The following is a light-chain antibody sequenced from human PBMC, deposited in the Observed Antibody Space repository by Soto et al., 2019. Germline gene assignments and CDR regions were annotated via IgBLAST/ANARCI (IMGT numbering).Light chain of an antibody. CDR3: SSYGGSSTVV. CDR1: SSDVGNYNL. CDR2: EVT. Sequence: QSALTQPASVSGSPGQSITISCTGTSSDVGNYNLVSWYQQHPGKAPKLMIYEVTKRPSGVSNRFSVSKSGNTASLTISGLQAEDEADYYCSSYGGSSTVVFGGGTKLTVL. V-gene: IGLV2-23*02. J-gene: IGLJ3*02.